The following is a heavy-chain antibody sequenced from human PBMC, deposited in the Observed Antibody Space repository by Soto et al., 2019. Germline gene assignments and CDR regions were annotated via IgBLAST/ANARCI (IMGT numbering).Heavy chain of an antibody. J-gene: IGHJ4*02. V-gene: IGHV1-3*01. CDR3: ARNPFGTGWYDY. Sequence: QVQLVQSGAEVKKPGASVKISCEASGYTFNRYAMHWVRQAPGQRLEWMGWINVGNGNTKYSQKFLDRVTITRDTSASTAYIALSGLRSEDTAVYYCARNPFGTGWYDYLGQGTLVTVSS. D-gene: IGHD6-19*01. CDR1: GYTFNRYA. CDR2: INVGNGNT.